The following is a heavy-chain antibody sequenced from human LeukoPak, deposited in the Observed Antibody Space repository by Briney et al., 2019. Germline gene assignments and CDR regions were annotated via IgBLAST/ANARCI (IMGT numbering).Heavy chain of an antibody. J-gene: IGHJ6*03. V-gene: IGHV1-2*02. CDR1: GYTFTGYY. CDR2: INPNSGGT. Sequence: ASVKVSCKASGYTFTGYYMHWVRQAPGQGLEWMGWINPNSGGTNYAQKFQGRVTMTRDTSISTAYMELSRLRSDDTAVYYCARDGDCSGGSCYSGYYYYYMDVWGKGTTVTVSS. D-gene: IGHD2-15*01. CDR3: ARDGDCSGGSCYSGYYYYYMDV.